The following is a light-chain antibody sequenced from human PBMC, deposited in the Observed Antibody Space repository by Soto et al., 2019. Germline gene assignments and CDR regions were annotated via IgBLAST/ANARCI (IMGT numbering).Light chain of an antibody. J-gene: IGLJ3*02. Sequence: QSVLTQPPSASGTPGQRVTISCSGSSSNIGSNYVYWYQQLPGMAPKLLIYRNNQRPSGVPDRFSGSKSGTSASLGISGLRSEDEADYFCAAWDDSLSGPWVFGGGTKLTVL. CDR3: AAWDDSLSGPWV. CDR2: RNN. V-gene: IGLV1-47*01. CDR1: SSNIGSNY.